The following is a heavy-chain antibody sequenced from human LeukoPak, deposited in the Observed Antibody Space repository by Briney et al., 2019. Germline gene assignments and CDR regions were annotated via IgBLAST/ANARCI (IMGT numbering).Heavy chain of an antibody. Sequence: ASVKVSCKASGYTFTGYYMHWVRQAPGQGLEWMGWINPNSGGTNYAQKFQRRVTMTRDTSISTAYMELSRLRSDDTAVYYCAREEVTTVTTLSRIGYFDYWGQGTLVTVSS. CDR3: AREEVTTVTTLSRIGYFDY. V-gene: IGHV1-2*02. CDR2: INPNSGGT. J-gene: IGHJ4*02. CDR1: GYTFTGYY. D-gene: IGHD4-11*01.